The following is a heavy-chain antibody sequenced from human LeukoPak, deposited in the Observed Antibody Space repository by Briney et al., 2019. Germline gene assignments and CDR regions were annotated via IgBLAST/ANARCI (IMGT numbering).Heavy chain of an antibody. CDR3: ARGGYYGSGNDFRFDP. CDR1: GGSISSYY. V-gene: IGHV4-59*01. Sequence: SETLSLTCPVSGGSISSYYWSWIRQPPGKGLEWIAYIYYSGSTNYKPSLKSRVTISVDTSRNQFSLKLRSVNAADTAVYYCARGGYYGSGNDFRFDPWGQGTLVTVSS. D-gene: IGHD3-10*01. J-gene: IGHJ5*02. CDR2: IYYSGST.